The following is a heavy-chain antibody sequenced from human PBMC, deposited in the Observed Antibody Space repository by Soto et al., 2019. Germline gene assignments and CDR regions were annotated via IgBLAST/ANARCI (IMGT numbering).Heavy chain of an antibody. CDR1: GGSISNRNYY. CDR3: ESLQVPGNFDY. D-gene: IGHD1-1*01. V-gene: IGHV4-39*02. CDR2: IYYDGST. J-gene: IGHJ4*02. Sequence: SETLSLTCSVSGGSISNRNYYWAWVRQPPGKGLEWIGNIYYDGSTYYHPSFRGRLTISVDTSKNHFSLKLGSLTAADTAIYYCESLQVPGNFDYWGQGTLVTVSS.